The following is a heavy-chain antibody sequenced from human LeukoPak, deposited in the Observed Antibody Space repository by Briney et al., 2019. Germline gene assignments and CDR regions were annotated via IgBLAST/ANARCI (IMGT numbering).Heavy chain of an antibody. J-gene: IGHJ3*02. V-gene: IGHV4-59*08. CDR3: ARHEIGRRFAFDI. CDR1: DGSISSYY. CDR2: IYYSGST. D-gene: IGHD2-21*01. Sequence: SETLSLTCTVSDGSISSYYWSWIRQPPGKGLEWIGYIYYSGSTNYNPSLKSRVTISVDTSRNQFSLKLSSVTAADTAVYYCARHEIGRRFAFDIWGQGTMVTVSS.